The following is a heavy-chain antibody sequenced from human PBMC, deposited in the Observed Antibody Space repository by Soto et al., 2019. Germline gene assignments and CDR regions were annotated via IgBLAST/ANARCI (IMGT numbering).Heavy chain of an antibody. J-gene: IGHJ3*02. CDR3: ARSVWEDAFDI. Sequence: SVTVCCTASGDTFSSSPISWVRQATGQGLEWMGRSIAIHDIANYAQKFQGRVTITAANSTSTAYMALSSLRSEDTAVYYCARSVWEDAFDIWGQGTMVTVSS. D-gene: IGHD3-16*01. V-gene: IGHV1-69*02. CDR2: SIAIHDIA. CDR1: GDTFSSSP.